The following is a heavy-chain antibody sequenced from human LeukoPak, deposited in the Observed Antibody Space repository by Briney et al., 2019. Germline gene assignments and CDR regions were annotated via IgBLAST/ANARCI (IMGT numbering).Heavy chain of an antibody. CDR3: AKGYDSSGAPIDY. Sequence: GGSLRLSCAASGFTFDDYAMHWVRQAPGKGLEWVSGISWNSGSIGYADSVKGRFTISRDNAKNSLYLQMNSLRAEDTALYYCAKGYDSSGAPIDYWGQGTLVTVSS. V-gene: IGHV3-9*01. J-gene: IGHJ4*02. CDR1: GFTFDDYA. CDR2: ISWNSGSI. D-gene: IGHD3-22*01.